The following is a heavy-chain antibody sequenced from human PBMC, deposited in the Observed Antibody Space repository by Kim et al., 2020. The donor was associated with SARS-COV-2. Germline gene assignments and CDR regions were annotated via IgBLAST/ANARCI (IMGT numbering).Heavy chain of an antibody. V-gene: IGHV3-49*04. CDR2: IRSKAYGGTA. Sequence: GWSLRLSCTASGFSFGDYALSWVRQAPGKGLEWVGFIRSKAYGGTAEYSASVEGGFTSSSDDSKVFAYLQIISLKTEDTAVYYCTREDGGAEGYWSKGTLVTVSS. J-gene: IGHJ4*02. CDR1: GFSFGDYA. D-gene: IGHD1-26*01. CDR3: TREDGGAEGY.